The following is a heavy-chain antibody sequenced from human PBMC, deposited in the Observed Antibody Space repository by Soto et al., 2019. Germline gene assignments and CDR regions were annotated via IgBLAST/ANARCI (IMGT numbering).Heavy chain of an antibody. CDR2: LGAARDP. V-gene: IGHV3-13*05. Sequence: AGGSLRLSCAASGFSFRDYDMHWVRQRKGKGLEWVSALGAARDPYYVGSVKGRFSVSRDNAQNSLFLQMNNLRVDDTAVYFCARAYLGRLPRRADYYYAMDVWGRGTTVTVSS. D-gene: IGHD1-26*01. CDR1: GFSFRDYD. CDR3: ARAYLGRLPRRADYYYAMDV. J-gene: IGHJ6*02.